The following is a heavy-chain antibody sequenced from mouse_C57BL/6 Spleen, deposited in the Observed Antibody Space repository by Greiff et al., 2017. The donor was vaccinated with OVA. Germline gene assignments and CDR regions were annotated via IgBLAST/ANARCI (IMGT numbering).Heavy chain of an antibody. CDR2: INPDSSTI. CDR3: ARRYDGYYAYAMDY. D-gene: IGHD2-3*01. V-gene: IGHV4-1*01. CDR1: GIDFSRYW. Sequence: EVKLQESGGGLVQPGGSLKLSCAASGIDFSRYWMSWVRRAPGKGLEWIGEINPDSSTINYAPSLKDKFIISRDNAKNTLYLQMSKVRSEDTALYYCARRYDGYYAYAMDYWGQGTSVTVSS. J-gene: IGHJ4*01.